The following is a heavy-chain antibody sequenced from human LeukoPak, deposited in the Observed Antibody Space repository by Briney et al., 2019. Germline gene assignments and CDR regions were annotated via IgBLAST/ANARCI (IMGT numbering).Heavy chain of an antibody. D-gene: IGHD2-8*01. CDR2: INHSGST. J-gene: IGHJ4*02. CDR1: GGSISSYY. Sequence: SETLSLTCTVSGGSISSYYWSWIRQPPGKGLEWIGEINHSGSTNYNPSLKSRVTISVDTSKNQFSLKLSSVTAADTAVYYCASNVLMVYALDYWGQGTLVTVSS. CDR3: ASNVLMVYALDY. V-gene: IGHV4-34*01.